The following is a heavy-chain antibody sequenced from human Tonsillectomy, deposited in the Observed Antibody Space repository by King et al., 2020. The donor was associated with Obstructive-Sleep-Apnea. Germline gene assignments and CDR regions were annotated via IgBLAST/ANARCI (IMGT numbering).Heavy chain of an antibody. D-gene: IGHD2-2*02. CDR2: ISYDRSNK. CDR3: ARGSPILNYFHY. Sequence: VQLVESGGGVVQPGRSLRLSCAASGFSFRTYVMHWVRQAPGKGLEWVAAISYDRSNKYYADSVKGRFTISRDNSKNTLYLQMNSLRAEDTAVYYCARGSPILNYFHYWGQGTLVTVSS. J-gene: IGHJ4*02. CDR1: GFSFRTYV. V-gene: IGHV3-30*04.